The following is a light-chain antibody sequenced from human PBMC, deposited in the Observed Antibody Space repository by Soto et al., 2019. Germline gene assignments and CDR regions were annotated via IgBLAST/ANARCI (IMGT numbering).Light chain of an antibody. CDR2: GAS. V-gene: IGKV3-11*01. CDR1: QNVRTF. CDR3: QQHSHWPPWT. Sequence: EVVLTQSPATLSLSPGERATLSCRASQNVRTFLDWYQQKPGQAPRLLIYGASNRATGITARFSGSGSGTDFTRTISSLEPEDFAVYYCQQHSHWPPWTFGQGTRVDIQ. J-gene: IGKJ1*01.